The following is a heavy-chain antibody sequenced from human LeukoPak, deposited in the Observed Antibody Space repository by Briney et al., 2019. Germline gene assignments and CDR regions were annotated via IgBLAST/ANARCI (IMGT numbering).Heavy chain of an antibody. CDR3: AKEVTDTTMAIDY. V-gene: IGHV3-23*01. CDR1: GFTFNTYA. Sequence: HPGGSLRLSCAASGFTFNTYAMNWVRQAPGKGLEWVSGITSGGGSSYYADSVKGRFTISRDNSKNSLYLQMNSLRAEDTAVYYCAKEVTDTTMAIDYWGQGTPVTVSS. J-gene: IGHJ4*02. D-gene: IGHD5-18*01. CDR2: ITSGGGSS.